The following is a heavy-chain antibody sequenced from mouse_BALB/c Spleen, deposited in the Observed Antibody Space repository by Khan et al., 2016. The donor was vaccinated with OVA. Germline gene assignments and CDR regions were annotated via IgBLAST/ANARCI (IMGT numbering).Heavy chain of an antibody. CDR2: ISYSGST. CDR1: GYSITSGYG. V-gene: IGHV3-2*02. J-gene: IGHJ2*01. CDR3: ARTTRMKY. Sequence: EVQLQESGPGLVKPSQSLSLTCTVTGYSITSGYGWNWIRQFPGNKLEWMGYISYSGSTNYNPSLKSLISITRDTSKNQFFLQLNSMTTEDTATYYCARTTRMKYWGQGTTLTVSS. D-gene: IGHD2-12*01.